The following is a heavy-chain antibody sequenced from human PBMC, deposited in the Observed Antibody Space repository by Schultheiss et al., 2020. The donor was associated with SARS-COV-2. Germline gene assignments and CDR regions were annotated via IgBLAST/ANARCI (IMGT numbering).Heavy chain of an antibody. D-gene: IGHD3-10*01. V-gene: IGHV1-46*01. Sequence: ASVKVSCKASGYTFTGYYMHWVRQAPGQGLEWMGIINPSGGSTSYAQKFQGRVTMTRDTSTSTVYMELSSLRSEDTAVYYCASKYLKAPLYYYYGMDVWGQGTTVTVSS. CDR1: GYTFTGYY. J-gene: IGHJ6*02. CDR3: ASKYLKAPLYYYYGMDV. CDR2: INPSGGST.